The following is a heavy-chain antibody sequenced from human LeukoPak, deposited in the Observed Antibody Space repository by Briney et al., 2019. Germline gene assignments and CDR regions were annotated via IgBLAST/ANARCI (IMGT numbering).Heavy chain of an antibody. CDR1: GFTFSSYW. D-gene: IGHD4-17*01. CDR3: ARGGDYGDPYDAFDI. Sequence: GGSLRLSCAASGFTFSSYWMSWVRQAPGKGLEWVANIKQDGSEKYYVDSVKGRFTISRDNAKNSLYLQMNSLRAEDTAVYYCARGGDYGDPYDAFDIWGQGTMVTVSS. J-gene: IGHJ3*02. CDR2: IKQDGSEK. V-gene: IGHV3-7*01.